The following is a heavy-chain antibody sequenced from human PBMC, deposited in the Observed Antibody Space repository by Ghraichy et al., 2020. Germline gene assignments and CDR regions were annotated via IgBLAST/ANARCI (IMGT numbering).Heavy chain of an antibody. V-gene: IGHV4-59*01. CDR3: ARKTYYYDSSGYYYFDY. J-gene: IGHJ4*02. D-gene: IGHD3-22*01. Sequence: SETLSLTCTVSGGSISSYYWSWIRQPPGKGLEWIGYIYYSGSTNYNPSLKSRVTISVDTSKNQFSLKLSSVTAADTAVYYCARKTYYYDSSGYYYFDYWGQGTLVTVSS. CDR1: GGSISSYY. CDR2: IYYSGST.